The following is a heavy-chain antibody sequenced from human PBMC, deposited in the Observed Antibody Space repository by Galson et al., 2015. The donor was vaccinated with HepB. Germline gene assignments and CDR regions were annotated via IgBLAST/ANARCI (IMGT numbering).Heavy chain of an antibody. D-gene: IGHD3-22*01. V-gene: IGHV1-2*06. CDR2: INPKSGGT. CDR3: ARVTPPYPYNSGGYYYSDY. Sequence: SVKVSCKASGYTFTGYYIHWVRQAPGQGLEWMGRINPKSGGTNYAQKFQGRVTMTRDTSISTAYMELSRLRSDDTAVYYCARVTPPYPYNSGGYYYSDYWGQGTLVTVSS. CDR1: GYTFTGYY. J-gene: IGHJ4*02.